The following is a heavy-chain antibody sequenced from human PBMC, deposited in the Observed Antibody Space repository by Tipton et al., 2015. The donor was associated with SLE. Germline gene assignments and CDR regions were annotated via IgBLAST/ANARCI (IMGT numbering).Heavy chain of an antibody. J-gene: IGHJ3*01. Sequence: QLVQSGAEVKKTGESLKISCEASGYRFSSQWIGWVRQIPGEGLEWMGIVYGGDSETRYSPSFEGRVTIAADKSINTAYLQWTSVKAADAAMYFCARGDDFFDVWGLGTMVTVSS. CDR2: VYGGDSET. CDR1: GYRFSSQW. D-gene: IGHD3/OR15-3a*01. CDR3: ARGDDFFDV. V-gene: IGHV5-51*01.